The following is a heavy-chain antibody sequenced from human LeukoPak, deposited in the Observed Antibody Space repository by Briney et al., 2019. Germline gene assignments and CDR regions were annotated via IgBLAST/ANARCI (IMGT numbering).Heavy chain of an antibody. CDR3: AADRKIVGTTGAYVF. J-gene: IGHJ4*02. Sequence: ASVTVSCTVPDYTLTELHMYWVRQTPGKGLEWMGGFGPDDSETIYAQNFQGRVTMTEDTSTDTAYMELSSLKSDDTAVYYCAADRKIVGTTGAYVFWGQGTLVTVSS. V-gene: IGHV1-24*01. CDR2: FGPDDSET. CDR1: DYTLTELH. D-gene: IGHD1-26*01.